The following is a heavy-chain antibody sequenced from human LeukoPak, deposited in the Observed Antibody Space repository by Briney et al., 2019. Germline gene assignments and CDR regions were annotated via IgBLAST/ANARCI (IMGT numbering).Heavy chain of an antibody. CDR2: IYYSGST. J-gene: IGHJ5*02. CDR1: GGSISSGDYY. Sequence: SQTLSLTCTVSGGSISSGDYYWSWIRQPPGKGLEWIGYIYYSGSTYYNPSLKSRATISVDTSKNQFSLKLSSVTAADTAVYYCARGPDYGGNSGWFDPWGQGTLVTVSS. V-gene: IGHV4-30-4*08. D-gene: IGHD4-23*01. CDR3: ARGPDYGGNSGWFDP.